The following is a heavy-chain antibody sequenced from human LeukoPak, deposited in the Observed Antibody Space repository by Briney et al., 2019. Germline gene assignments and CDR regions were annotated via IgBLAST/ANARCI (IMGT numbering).Heavy chain of an antibody. CDR2: INHSGST. V-gene: IGHV4-34*01. J-gene: IGHJ4*02. Sequence: SETLSLTCAVYGGSFSGYYWSWIRQPPGKGLEWIGEINHSGSTDYNPSLKSQVTISVDTSKNQFSLKLSSVTAADTAVYYCTKTPTALVRGGYYFDNWGQGTLVTVSS. D-gene: IGHD6-6*01. CDR1: GGSFSGYY. CDR3: TKTPTALVRGGYYFDN.